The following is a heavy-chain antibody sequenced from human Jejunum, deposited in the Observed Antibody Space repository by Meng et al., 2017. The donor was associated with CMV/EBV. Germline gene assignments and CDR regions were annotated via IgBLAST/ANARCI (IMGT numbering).Heavy chain of an antibody. J-gene: IGHJ4*02. Sequence: SYEFNWVRQAPGKGLEWVSHIATSDRFGRRTTKYADSVKGRFTISRDNAMNTLYLQMNSLRAEDTAVYYCAKRDCTSSSCHYYFDYWGQGTLVTVSS. CDR3: AKRDCTSSSCHYYFDY. CDR1: SYE. D-gene: IGHD2-2*01. V-gene: IGHV3-48*03. CDR2: IATSDRFGRRTT.